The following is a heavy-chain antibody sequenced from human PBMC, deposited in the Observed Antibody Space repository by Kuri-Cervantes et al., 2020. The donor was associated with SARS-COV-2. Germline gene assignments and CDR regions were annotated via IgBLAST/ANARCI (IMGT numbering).Heavy chain of an antibody. D-gene: IGHD3-3*01. CDR1: GGSISSYY. J-gene: IGHJ3*02. CDR3: ARLRRPADFWSGYYTGGVGAFDI. V-gene: IGHV4-59*12. Sequence: SETLSLTCTVSGGSISSYYWSWIRQPPGRGLEWLGFIYDSAITKYNPSLKSRVTMSLDTSKNQFSLKLSSVTAADTAVYYCARLRRPADFWSGYYTGGVGAFDIWGQGTMVTVSS. CDR2: IYDSAIT.